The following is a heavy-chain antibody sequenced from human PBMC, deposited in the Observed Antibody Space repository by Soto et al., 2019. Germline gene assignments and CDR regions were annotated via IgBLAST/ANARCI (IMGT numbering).Heavy chain of an antibody. CDR3: ARDTLTCSGGSCYPSPFDY. J-gene: IGHJ4*02. Sequence: GGALRLSCAASGFTFSSYSMNWVRQAPGKGLEWVSSISSSSSYIYYADSVKGRFTISRDNAKNSLYLQMNSLRAEDTAVYYCARDTLTCSGGSCYPSPFDYWGQGTLVTVSS. CDR1: GFTFSSYS. D-gene: IGHD2-15*01. V-gene: IGHV3-21*01. CDR2: ISSSSSYI.